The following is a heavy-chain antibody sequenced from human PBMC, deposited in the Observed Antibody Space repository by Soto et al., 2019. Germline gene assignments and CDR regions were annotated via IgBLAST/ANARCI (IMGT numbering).Heavy chain of an antibody. J-gene: IGHJ6*02. Sequence: TLSLTCTVSGDSISSGNKYWSWIRQPPGKGLEWIGYIFSSGTTYYNPSLKSRLTMSLDASQDQFSLKLNSLTDADTAVYFCARVPSPFDYYYAMDVWGQGTTVTVSS. V-gene: IGHV4-30-4*01. CDR2: IFSSGTT. CDR3: ARVPSPFDYYYAMDV. D-gene: IGHD3-16*01. CDR1: GDSISSGNKY.